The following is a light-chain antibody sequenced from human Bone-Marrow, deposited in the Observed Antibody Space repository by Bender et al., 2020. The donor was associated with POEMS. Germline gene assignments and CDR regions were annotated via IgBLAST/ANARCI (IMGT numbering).Light chain of an antibody. CDR3: SSYRSSSTLTYV. J-gene: IGLJ1*01. CDR1: SSDVGGYDY. Sequence: QSALTQPASVSGSPGQSITISCTGTSSDVGGYDYVSWYQQHPGKVPKLMIYDVSNRPSGVSNRFSGSKSGNTASLTIPGLQAEDEADYYCSSYRSSSTLTYVFGTGTKVTVL. V-gene: IGLV2-14*03. CDR2: DVS.